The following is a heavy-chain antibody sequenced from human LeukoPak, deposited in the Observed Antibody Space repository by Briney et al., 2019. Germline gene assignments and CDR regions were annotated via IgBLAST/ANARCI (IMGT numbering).Heavy chain of an antibody. CDR1: GFTSSSYG. Sequence: PGGSLRLSCAASGFTSSSYGMHWVRQAPGKGLEWVAFIRFDGSNKYYADSVKGRFTISRDNSKNTLYLQMNSLRAEDTAVYYCAKDQYYYGSGSSCFDYWGQGTLVTVSS. D-gene: IGHD3-10*01. V-gene: IGHV3-30*02. CDR3: AKDQYYYGSGSSCFDY. J-gene: IGHJ4*02. CDR2: IRFDGSNK.